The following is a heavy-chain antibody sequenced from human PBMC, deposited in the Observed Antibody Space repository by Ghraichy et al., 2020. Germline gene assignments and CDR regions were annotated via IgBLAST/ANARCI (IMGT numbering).Heavy chain of an antibody. CDR3: TTDPTAMVSFDY. D-gene: IGHD5-18*01. CDR2: IKSKTDGGTT. Sequence: GGSLRLSCAASGFTFSNAWMSWVRQAPGKGLEWVGRIKSKTDGGTTDYAAPVKGRFTISRDDSKNTLYLQMNSLKTEDTAVYYCTTDPTAMVSFDYWGQGTLVTVSS. CDR1: GFTFSNAW. V-gene: IGHV3-15*01. J-gene: IGHJ4*02.